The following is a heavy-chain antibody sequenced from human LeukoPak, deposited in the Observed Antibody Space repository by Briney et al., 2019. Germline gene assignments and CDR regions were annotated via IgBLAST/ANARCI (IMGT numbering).Heavy chain of an antibody. CDR2: INSDGSST. D-gene: IGHD2-15*01. Sequence: QPGGSLRLSCAASGFTFSSYWMHWVRQAPGKGLVWVSRINSDGSSTSYADSVKGRFTISRDNAKNTLYLQMNSLRAEDTAVYYCVRVRCHPFGSCYAFDIWGQGTMVTVSS. CDR1: GFTFSSYW. CDR3: VRVRCHPFGSCYAFDI. V-gene: IGHV3-74*01. J-gene: IGHJ3*02.